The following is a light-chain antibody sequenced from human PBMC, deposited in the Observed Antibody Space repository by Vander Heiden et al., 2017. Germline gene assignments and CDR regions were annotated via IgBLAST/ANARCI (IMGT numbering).Light chain of an antibody. Sequence: SYELTQPHSVSVSPGQTARIPCSGDAFQKQYGYWYQQKPGEAPVLGIYKDNERPSGIPDRFAGSSSGTTVTLTISGVQAEDEADYYCQSADSSDILFGGGTKLTVL. CDR3: QSADSSDIL. V-gene: IGLV3-25*03. J-gene: IGLJ2*01. CDR2: KDN. CDR1: AFQKQY.